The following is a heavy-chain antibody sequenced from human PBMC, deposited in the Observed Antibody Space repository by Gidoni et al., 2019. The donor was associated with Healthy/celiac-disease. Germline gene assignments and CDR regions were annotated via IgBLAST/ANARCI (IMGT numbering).Heavy chain of an antibody. D-gene: IGHD2-15*01. CDR1: GFTFSSYS. CDR2: ISSSSSTI. CDR3: ARGGYCSGGSCYFSYLTPAAGGMDV. V-gene: IGHV3-48*02. Sequence: EVQLVESGGGLVQPGGSLRLSCAASGFTFSSYSMNWFRQAPGKGLEWVSYISSSSSTIYYADSVKGRFTISRDNAKNSLYLQMNSLRDEDTAVYYCARGGYCSGGSCYFSYLTPAAGGMDVWGQGTTVTVSS. J-gene: IGHJ6*02.